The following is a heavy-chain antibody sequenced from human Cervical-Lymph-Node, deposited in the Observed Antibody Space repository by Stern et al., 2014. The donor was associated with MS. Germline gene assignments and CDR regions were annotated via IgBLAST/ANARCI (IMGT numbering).Heavy chain of an antibody. CDR2: INPKNGVT. Sequence: VQLVESGAEVKKPGASVKVSCKASGYTFTGYYMHWGRQAPGRGLEWMGWINPKNGVTNYAQKFQGRVTMTRDTSISTAYMELKSLRSDDTAVYYCARDGIEFDYWGQGTLVTVSS. V-gene: IGHV1-2*02. CDR1: GYTFTGYY. CDR3: ARDGIEFDY. J-gene: IGHJ4*02. D-gene: IGHD1-26*01.